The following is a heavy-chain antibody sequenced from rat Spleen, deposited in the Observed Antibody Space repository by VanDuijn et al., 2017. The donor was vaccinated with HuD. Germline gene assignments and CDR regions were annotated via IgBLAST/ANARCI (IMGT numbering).Heavy chain of an antibody. D-gene: IGHD4-6*01. V-gene: IGHV5-27*01. CDR3: AIKLGDY. CDR2: IGPSGGGT. CDR1: GFTFSNYD. Sequence: EVQLVESGGGLVQPGRSLKLSCAASGFTFSNYDMAWVRQAPTKGLEWVASIGPSGGGTYYRDSVKGRFTISRDNAKSTLYLQMDSLRSEDTASYYCAIKLGDYWGQGVMVTVSS. J-gene: IGHJ2*01.